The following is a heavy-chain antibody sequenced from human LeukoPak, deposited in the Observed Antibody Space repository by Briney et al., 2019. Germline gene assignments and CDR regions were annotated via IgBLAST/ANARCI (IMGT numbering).Heavy chain of an antibody. Sequence: PGGSLRLSCAASAFTFTGVGMSCVRQAPGNGLEWDSGISGGPVSTSHTHSGKGRLTTARDNSKNMLYLQMNSLRAEDTAVYYCAKEPIPITMIVPNWFDTWGQGTLVTVSS. CDR2: ISGGPVST. D-gene: IGHD3-22*01. V-gene: IGHV3-23*01. CDR1: AFTFTGVG. CDR3: AKEPIPITMIVPNWFDT. J-gene: IGHJ5*02.